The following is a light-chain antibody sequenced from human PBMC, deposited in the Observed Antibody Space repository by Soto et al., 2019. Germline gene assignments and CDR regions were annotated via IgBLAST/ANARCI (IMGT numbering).Light chain of an antibody. CDR2: GAS. CDR1: QSVSSK. V-gene: IGKV3-20*01. J-gene: IGKJ2*01. CDR3: QQYGGSPRT. Sequence: EIVLTQSPGTLSLSLGERATLSCGASQSVSSKLAWYQQKPGQAPRVLIYGASSRATGIPDRFGGSGSGTDFTLTISSLEPEDLAVYYCQQYGGSPRTFGQGTKLEI.